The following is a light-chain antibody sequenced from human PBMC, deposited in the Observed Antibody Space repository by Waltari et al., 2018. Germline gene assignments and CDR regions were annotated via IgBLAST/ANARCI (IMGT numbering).Light chain of an antibody. CDR2: DAS. CDR1: QSVSTS. J-gene: IGKJ4*01. Sequence: EIVLTQSPATLSLSPGEKATLSCRASQSVSTSLTWYQQKPGQAPRLLIYDASTRATGIPVRFSGRGSGTDLTLTISSLEPEDFAVYYCQQRSTWPRLTFGGGTKVEIK. V-gene: IGKV3-11*01. CDR3: QQRSTWPRLT.